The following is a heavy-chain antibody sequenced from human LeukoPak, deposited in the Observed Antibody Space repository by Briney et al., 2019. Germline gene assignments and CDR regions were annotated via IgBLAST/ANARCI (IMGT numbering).Heavy chain of an antibody. CDR1: GGSTSGTNW. J-gene: IGHJ4*02. CDR3: SRESGPFCPFGY. Sequence: PSGTLSLTCGVSGGSTSGTNWWSWVRQPPGQGLEWIGEISLAGQINYNPSLNGRVTMSLDKSSNQLSLHLTSVTAADTATYYCSRESGPFCPFGYWGQGTLVIVSS. CDR2: ISLAGQI. V-gene: IGHV4-4*02. D-gene: IGHD1-26*01.